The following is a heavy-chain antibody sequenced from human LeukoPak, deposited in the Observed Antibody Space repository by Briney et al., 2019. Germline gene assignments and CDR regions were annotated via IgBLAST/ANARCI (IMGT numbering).Heavy chain of an antibody. Sequence: GESLKISCKGSGYSFPSYWIGWVRQMPGKGLEWMGIIYPGDSDTRYSPSSQGQVTISADKSISTAYLQWSSLKASDTAMYYCASNDILTGYYIDYWGQGTLVTVSS. J-gene: IGHJ4*02. D-gene: IGHD3-9*01. V-gene: IGHV5-51*01. CDR1: GYSFPSYW. CDR3: ASNDILTGYYIDY. CDR2: IYPGDSDT.